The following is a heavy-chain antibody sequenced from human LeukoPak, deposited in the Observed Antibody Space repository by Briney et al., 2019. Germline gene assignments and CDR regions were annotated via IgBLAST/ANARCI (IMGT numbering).Heavy chain of an antibody. CDR2: INPNSGGT. Sequence: ASVKVSCKASGYTFTGYYMHWVRQAPGQGLEWMGRINPNSGGTNYAQKFQGRVTMTRDTSISTAYMELSRLRSDDTAVYYYARDFRILEWLSPNWGQGTLVTVSS. CDR1: GYTFTGYY. CDR3: ARDFRILEWLSPN. V-gene: IGHV1-2*06. D-gene: IGHD3-3*01. J-gene: IGHJ4*02.